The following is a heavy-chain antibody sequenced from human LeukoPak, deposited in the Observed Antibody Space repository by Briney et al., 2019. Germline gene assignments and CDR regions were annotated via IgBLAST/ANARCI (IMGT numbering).Heavy chain of an antibody. CDR3: AKDTGDAYYYYGMDV. Sequence: GGSLRLSCAASGFTFSSYGMHWVRQAPGKGLEWVAVISYDGGNKYYADSVKGRFSISRDNSKNTLYLQMNSLRAEDTAVYYCAKDTGDAYYYYGMDVWGQGTTVTVSS. CDR2: ISYDGGNK. V-gene: IGHV3-30*18. D-gene: IGHD2-21*02. CDR1: GFTFSSYG. J-gene: IGHJ6*02.